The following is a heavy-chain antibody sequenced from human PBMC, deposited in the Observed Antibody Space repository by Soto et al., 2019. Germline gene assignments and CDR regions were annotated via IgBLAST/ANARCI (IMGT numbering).Heavy chain of an antibody. CDR2: XIXXFXTX. Sequence: SVKVSCKASGGTFSSYAISSVRQAPGQGLEXMGXXIXXFXTXXXAXXXQGRVTITADESTSTAYMELSSLRSEETAVYYCAREHCSSTSCSSHWGQGTLVTVSS. CDR1: GGTFSSYA. V-gene: IGHV1-69*13. CDR3: AREHCSSTSCSSH. D-gene: IGHD2-2*01. J-gene: IGHJ4*02.